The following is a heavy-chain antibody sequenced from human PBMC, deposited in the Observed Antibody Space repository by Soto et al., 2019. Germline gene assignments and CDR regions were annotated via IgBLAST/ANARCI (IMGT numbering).Heavy chain of an antibody. J-gene: IGHJ5*02. D-gene: IGHD6-19*01. CDR2: ISAYNGNT. V-gene: IGHV1-18*01. Sequence: ASVKVSCKASGYTFTSYGISWVRQAPGQGLEWMGWISAYNGNTNYAQKLQGRVTMTTGTSTSTAYMELRSLRSDDTAVYYCARGVDIAVAGTDWFDPWGQGTLVTVSS. CDR1: GYTFTSYG. CDR3: ARGVDIAVAGTDWFDP.